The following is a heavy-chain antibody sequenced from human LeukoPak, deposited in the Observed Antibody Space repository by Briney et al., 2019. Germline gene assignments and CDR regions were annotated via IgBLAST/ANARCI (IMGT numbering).Heavy chain of an antibody. V-gene: IGHV3-30*04. J-gene: IGHJ6*03. CDR3: ARGRHRVYYYSYMGV. Sequence: PGRSLRLSCEASGFTFRNYVIHWVRQAPGKGLEWVALISYDGNNKYSGDSVKGRFTISRDNSKNTLYLQMNSLRAEDTAVYYCARGRHRVYYYSYMGVWGKGTTVTVSS. CDR1: GFTFRNYV. CDR2: ISYDGNNK.